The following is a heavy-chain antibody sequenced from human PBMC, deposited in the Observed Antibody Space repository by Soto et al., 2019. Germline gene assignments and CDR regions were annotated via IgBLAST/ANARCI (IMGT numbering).Heavy chain of an antibody. CDR1: GYTFTSYY. Sequence: QVQLVQSGAEVKKPGASVKVSCKASGYTFTSYYVHWVRQAPGQGLEWMGIINPSGGSTSYAQKYQGRGTMSRDTSTSTVYMELSSLRSEDTAVYYCARDGGYYDSSGYYYTYYYGMDVWGQGTTVTVSS. CDR3: ARDGGYYDSSGYYYTYYYGMDV. V-gene: IGHV1-46*01. J-gene: IGHJ6*02. D-gene: IGHD3-22*01. CDR2: INPSGGST.